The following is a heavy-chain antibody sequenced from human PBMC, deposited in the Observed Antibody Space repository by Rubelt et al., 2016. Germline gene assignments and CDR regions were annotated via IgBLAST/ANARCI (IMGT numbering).Heavy chain of an antibody. CDR3: ARRGRTGSTFVFWVDP. Sequence: QVQLQESGPGLVKPSETLSLTCTVSGVSVRTSYWSWIRQSPGKGLEWIGSIHYSGCTYDNPSLNSRVTIAGDTSTNQFSRKLSSGTAADTAVYYWARRGRTGSTFVFWVDPWGEGVLVTVS. CDR2: IHYSGCT. D-gene: IGHD1-7*01. J-gene: IGHJ5*02. CDR1: GVSVRTSY. V-gene: IGHV4-59*08.